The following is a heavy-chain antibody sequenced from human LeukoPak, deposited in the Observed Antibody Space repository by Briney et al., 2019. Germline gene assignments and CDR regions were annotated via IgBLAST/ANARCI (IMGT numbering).Heavy chain of an antibody. CDR3: ARLTWELPPGGLYYNYYIDV. Sequence: SETLSLTCAVYGGSLSNYYWTWVRQPPGKGLEWIGEINHSGGANYSPSLKSRVTISLDTSKNQFSLKLSSVTAADTAVYYCARLTWELPPGGLYYNYYIDVWDKGATVTVSS. J-gene: IGHJ6*03. V-gene: IGHV4-34*01. D-gene: IGHD1-26*01. CDR2: INHSGGA. CDR1: GGSLSNYY.